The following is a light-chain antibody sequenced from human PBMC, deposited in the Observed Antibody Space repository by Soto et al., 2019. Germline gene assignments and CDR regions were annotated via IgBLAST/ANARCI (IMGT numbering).Light chain of an antibody. CDR2: DAS. J-gene: IGKJ2*01. Sequence: EIVLTQSPGTLSLSPGERATLSCRASQSVSSSYLAWYQQKPGQAPRLLIYDASYRTTGIPDRFSGSGSGTDFTLTISGLEPEDFAVYYCQQYAGSPYTVGQGTRLEIK. CDR1: QSVSSSY. CDR3: QQYAGSPYT. V-gene: IGKV3-20*01.